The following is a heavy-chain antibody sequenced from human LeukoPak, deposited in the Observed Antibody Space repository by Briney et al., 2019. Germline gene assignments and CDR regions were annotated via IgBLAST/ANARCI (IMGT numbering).Heavy chain of an antibody. Sequence: VASVKVSCKASGYSFTSYWIGWVRQMPGKGLEWMGIIYPGDSDTRYSPSFQGQVTISADKSISTAYLQWSSLKASDTAMYYCARLRQLWQNFDYWGQGTLVTVSS. CDR2: IYPGDSDT. V-gene: IGHV5-51*01. D-gene: IGHD5-18*01. CDR3: ARLRQLWQNFDY. CDR1: GYSFTSYW. J-gene: IGHJ4*02.